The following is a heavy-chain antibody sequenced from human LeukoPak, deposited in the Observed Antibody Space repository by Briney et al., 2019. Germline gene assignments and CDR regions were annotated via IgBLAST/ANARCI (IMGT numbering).Heavy chain of an antibody. Sequence: GGSLRLFCAASGFTFSNYAMSWVRQAPGKGLEWVSAISGGGSSTYYADSVKGRFIISRDNSKNTLYLQMNSLGAEDTAVYYCAKDRGYSSGWYDYWGQGTLVTVSS. CDR1: GFTFSNYA. V-gene: IGHV3-23*01. J-gene: IGHJ4*02. D-gene: IGHD6-19*01. CDR3: AKDRGYSSGWYDY. CDR2: ISGGGSST.